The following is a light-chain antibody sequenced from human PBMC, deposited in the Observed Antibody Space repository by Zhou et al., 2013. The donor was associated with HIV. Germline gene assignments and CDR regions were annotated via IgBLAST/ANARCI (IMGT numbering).Light chain of an antibody. Sequence: IVMTQSPLSLPVTLGQPASISCRSSQSLEYIDGNTYLNWFHQRPGQSPRRLIYKVSNRASGVPDRFSGSGSGTDFTLKISRVEAEDVGVYYCMQVRQTPWTFGQGTKVEIK. CDR1: QSLEYIDGNTY. V-gene: IGKV2-30*01. CDR3: MQVRQTPWT. J-gene: IGKJ1*01. CDR2: KVS.